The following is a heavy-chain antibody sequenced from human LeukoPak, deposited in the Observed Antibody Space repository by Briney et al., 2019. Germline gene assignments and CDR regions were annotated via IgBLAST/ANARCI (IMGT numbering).Heavy chain of an antibody. J-gene: IGHJ4*02. Sequence: PGGSLRLSCAASGFTFSSYEMNWVRQAPGKGLEWVSYISSSGSTIYYADSVKGRFTISRDNAQNSLYLQMNSLRAEDTAVYYCARVGWQPNPCFDFWGQGTLVTVSS. D-gene: IGHD2-15*01. CDR2: ISSSGSTI. V-gene: IGHV3-48*03. CDR3: ARVGWQPNPCFDF. CDR1: GFTFSSYE.